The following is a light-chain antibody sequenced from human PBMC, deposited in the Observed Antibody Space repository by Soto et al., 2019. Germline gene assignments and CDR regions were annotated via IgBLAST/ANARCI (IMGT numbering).Light chain of an antibody. V-gene: IGLV2-8*01. CDR2: DVN. CDR3: SSYASNNNLYV. CDR1: SSNVGTYNY. J-gene: IGLJ1*01. Sequence: QSVLTQPPSASGSPGQSVTISCPGTSSNVGTYNYVSWYQQHPGKAPKLKIYDVNTRPAGDHDRSLGFKSGIMASPTVYRLQSEEEADYHCSSYASNNNLYVFGTGTKVTVL.